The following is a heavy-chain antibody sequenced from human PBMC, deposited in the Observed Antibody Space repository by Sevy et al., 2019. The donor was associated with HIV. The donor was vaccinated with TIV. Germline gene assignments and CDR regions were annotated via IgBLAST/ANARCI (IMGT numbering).Heavy chain of an antibody. CDR1: GYTFTGQY. D-gene: IGHD5-18*01. CDR3: SRDRRFRGYSYGCFDY. J-gene: IGHJ4*02. V-gene: IGHV1-2*02. Sequence: ASVKVSCKASGYTFTGQYIHWVRQAPGQGLEWMGWINPNSGDTNYAQEFQGRVTMTRDTSISTAYMELSGLKSDDTAVYYCSRDRRFRGYSYGCFDYWGQGTLVTVSS. CDR2: INPNSGDT.